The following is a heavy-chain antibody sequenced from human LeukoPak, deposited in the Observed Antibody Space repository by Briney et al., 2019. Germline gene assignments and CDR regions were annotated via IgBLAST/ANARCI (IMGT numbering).Heavy chain of an antibody. CDR1: GGSFSGYY. J-gene: IGHJ6*03. CDR2: INHSGST. Sequence: SETLSLTCAVYGGSFSGYYWSWIRQPPGKGLEWIGEINHSGSTNYNPSLKSRVIISVDTSKNQFSLKLSSVTAADTAVYYCARLRFLEWHYYYYMDVWGKGTTVTVSS. V-gene: IGHV4-34*01. D-gene: IGHD3-3*01. CDR3: ARLRFLEWHYYYYMDV.